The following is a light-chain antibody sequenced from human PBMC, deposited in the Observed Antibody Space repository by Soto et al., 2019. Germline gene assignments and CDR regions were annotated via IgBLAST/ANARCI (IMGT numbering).Light chain of an antibody. CDR1: SSDIGGYDY. CDR3: TSNASGSSPVV. CDR2: DVT. J-gene: IGLJ2*01. V-gene: IGLV2-14*01. Sequence: QSALTQPASVSGSPGQSITLSCTGTSSDIGGYDYVSWYQRHPGKAPKLIIYDVTNRPSGVSNRFSGSKSGNTAFLTISGLQAEDEADYYCTSNASGSSPVVFGGGTKLTVL.